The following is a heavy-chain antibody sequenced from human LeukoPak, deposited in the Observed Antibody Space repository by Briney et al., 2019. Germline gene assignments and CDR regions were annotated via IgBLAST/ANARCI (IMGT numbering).Heavy chain of an antibody. CDR2: IYCTGST. CDR3: AQSTSNWANFDY. D-gene: IGHD2-2*01. J-gene: IGHJ4*01. CDR1: GDSISSSY. V-gene: IGHV4-59*01. Sequence: SETLSLTCTVSGDSISSSYWSWIRQPPGKGLEWIGFIYCTGSTNYNPSLKSRVTISVGASKNEFSLKLSSVTAADTAVYYCAQSTSNWANFDYWGHGTMVTVSS.